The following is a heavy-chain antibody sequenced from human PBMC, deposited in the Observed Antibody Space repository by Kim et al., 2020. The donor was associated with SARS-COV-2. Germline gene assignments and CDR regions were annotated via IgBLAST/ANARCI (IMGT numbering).Heavy chain of an antibody. CDR2: ITHSGST. CDR1: GGSFSGYY. V-gene: IGHV4-34*01. D-gene: IGHD3-10*01. CDR3: ARGLKLVLWFGDPRTYYF. J-gene: IGHJ4*01. Sequence: SETLSLTCAVYGGSFSGYYWSWIRQPPGKGLEWIGEITHSGSTNYNPSFKSRVTISVATSTNPFSLKLSSVTAADTAVHYCARGLKLVLWFGDPRTYYF.